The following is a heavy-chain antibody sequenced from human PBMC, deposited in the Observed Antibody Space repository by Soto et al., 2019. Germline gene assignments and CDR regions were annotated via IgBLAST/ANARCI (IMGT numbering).Heavy chain of an antibody. CDR1: GFTFSSYG. D-gene: IGHD3-22*01. J-gene: IGHJ6*02. V-gene: IGHV3-30*18. CDR2: ISCDGSNK. CDR3: AKSDSSGYYGMDV. Sequence: QVQLVESGGGVVQPGRSLRLSCAASGFTFSSYGMHWVRQAPGKGLEWVAVISCDGSNKYYADSVKGRFTISRDNSKNTLYLQMNSLRAEDTAVYYCAKSDSSGYYGMDVWGQGTTVTVSS.